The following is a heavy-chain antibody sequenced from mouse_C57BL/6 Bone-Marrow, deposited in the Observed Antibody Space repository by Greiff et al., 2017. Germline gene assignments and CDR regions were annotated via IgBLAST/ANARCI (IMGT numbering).Heavy chain of an antibody. J-gene: IGHJ3*01. V-gene: IGHV1-59*01. D-gene: IGHD2-5*01. CDR3: ARGYYSNPFAY. CDR1: GYSFTSYW. Sequence: QVQLQQPGAELVRPGTSVKLSCKASGYSFTSYWMHWVKHRPGLGLVWIGVIDPSDSYTNYKQKFKGKATLTVDTSSRTAYMQLSSLTSEDSAVYYCARGYYSNPFAYWGKGTLVTVSA. CDR2: IDPSDSYT.